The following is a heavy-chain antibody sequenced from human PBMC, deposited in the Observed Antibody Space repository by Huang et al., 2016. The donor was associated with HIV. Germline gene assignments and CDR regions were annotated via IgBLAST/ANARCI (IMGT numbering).Heavy chain of an antibody. Sequence: EVPLVESGGGLVQPGGSLRLSCAASGFTVNSNYMTWVRQAPGKGLEWVSLLYHGGKAHYADSVKCRFTISGDSSQNTVFLQMSSLRVEDTAVYYCARGRYGTPNAWGQGTLVTVSS. J-gene: IGHJ5*02. D-gene: IGHD5-18*01. CDR2: LYHGGKA. CDR3: ARGRYGTPNA. CDR1: GFTVNSNY. V-gene: IGHV3-53*01.